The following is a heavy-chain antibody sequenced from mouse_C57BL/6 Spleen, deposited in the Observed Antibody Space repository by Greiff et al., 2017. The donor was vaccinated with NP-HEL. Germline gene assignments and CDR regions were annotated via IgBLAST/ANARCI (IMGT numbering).Heavy chain of an antibody. CDR1: GYAFTNYL. V-gene: IGHV1-54*01. CDR3: ARSKEPGWFAY. Sequence: VQLQQSGAELVRPGTSVKVSCKASGYAFTNYLLAWVKPRPGQGLEWIGVINPGSGGTNYTEKFKGKATLTADKSSSTAYMQLSSLTSEDSAVYFCARSKEPGWFAYWGQGTLVTVSA. CDR2: INPGSGGT. J-gene: IGHJ3*01.